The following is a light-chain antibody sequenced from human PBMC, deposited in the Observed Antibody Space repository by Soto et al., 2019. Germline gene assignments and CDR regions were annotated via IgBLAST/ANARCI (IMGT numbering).Light chain of an antibody. CDR2: LGF. J-gene: IGKJ1*01. Sequence: EIVMTQSPLSLPVTPGEPASISCRSSQSLLHSNGYNFLDWYLQKPGQSPQLLIYLGFNRPSGVPDRFSGSGSGTDFTLTISRVEAEDFGVYYCMQALQSPRTFGQGTKVEIK. CDR1: QSLLHSNGYNF. CDR3: MQALQSPRT. V-gene: IGKV2-28*01.